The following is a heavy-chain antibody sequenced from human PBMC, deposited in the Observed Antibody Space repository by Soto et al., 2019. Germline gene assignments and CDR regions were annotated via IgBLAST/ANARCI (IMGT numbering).Heavy chain of an antibody. V-gene: IGHV4-59*01. CDR2: IYYSGST. D-gene: IGHD4-4*01. Sequence: PSETLSLTCTVSGGSISSYYWSWIRQPPGKGLEWIGYIYYSGSTNYNPSLKSRVTISVDTSKNQFSLKLSSVTAADTAVYYCARGLTTVTTSRGARKYYFDYWGQGTLVTVSS. CDR3: ARGLTTVTTSRGARKYYFDY. J-gene: IGHJ4*02. CDR1: GGSISSYY.